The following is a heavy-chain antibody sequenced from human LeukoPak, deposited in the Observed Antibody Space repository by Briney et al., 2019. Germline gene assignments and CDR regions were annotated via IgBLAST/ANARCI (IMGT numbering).Heavy chain of an antibody. CDR3: ARESDYGGNPDAFDI. J-gene: IGHJ3*02. V-gene: IGHV1-2*02. CDR1: GYTFTGYY. D-gene: IGHD4-23*01. Sequence: ASVKVSCKASGYTFTGYYMHWVRQAPGQGLEWMGWINPNSGGTNYAQKFQGRVTMTRDTSISTAYMELSRLRSDDTAVYYCARESDYGGNPDAFDIWGQGTMATVSS. CDR2: INPNSGGT.